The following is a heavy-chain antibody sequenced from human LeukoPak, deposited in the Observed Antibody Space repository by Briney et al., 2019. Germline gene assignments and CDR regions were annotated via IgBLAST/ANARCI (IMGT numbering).Heavy chain of an antibody. J-gene: IGHJ3*02. Sequence: AGGSLRLSCVGSGFTLRSHWVNWVRQSPRKGLEWVANIKPDGIDKYYVDSARGRFTVSRDNAKNSAFLQMNSLRAEDTAIYYCATISAQTFDIWGQGTLVSVSS. D-gene: IGHD5-24*01. CDR2: IKPDGIDK. CDR3: ATISAQTFDI. V-gene: IGHV3-7*01. CDR1: GFTLRSHW.